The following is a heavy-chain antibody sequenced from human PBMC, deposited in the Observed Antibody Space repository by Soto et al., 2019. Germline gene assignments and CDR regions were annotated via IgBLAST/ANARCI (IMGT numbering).Heavy chain of an antibody. D-gene: IGHD1-26*01. J-gene: IGHJ4*02. V-gene: IGHV4-4*07. CDR3: ARSGGSYNFDS. CDR2: IFINGNT. CDR1: SGSVSTYY. Sequence: SLTCTVSSGSVSTYYWSWIRQPAGKGLEWIGRIFINGNTNYNPSLRSRVTMSVDTSKGQFSRNLTSVTAADTAVYFCARSGGSYNFDSWGQGILVTVSS.